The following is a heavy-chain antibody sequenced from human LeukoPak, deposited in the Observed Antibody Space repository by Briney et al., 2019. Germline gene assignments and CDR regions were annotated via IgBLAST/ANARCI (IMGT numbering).Heavy chain of an antibody. J-gene: IGHJ4*02. Sequence: GGSLRLSCAASGFTFSSYAMHWVRQAPGKGLEWVAVISYDGSNKYYADSVKGRFTISRDNSKNTLYLQMNSLRAEDTAVYYCARDPDGAVAGIAFDYWGQGTLVIVSS. CDR2: ISYDGSNK. D-gene: IGHD6-19*01. V-gene: IGHV3-30-3*01. CDR3: ARDPDGAVAGIAFDY. CDR1: GFTFSSYA.